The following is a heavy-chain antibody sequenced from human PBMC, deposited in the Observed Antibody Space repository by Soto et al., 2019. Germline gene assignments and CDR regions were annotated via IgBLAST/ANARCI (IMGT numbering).Heavy chain of an antibody. CDR1: GISLTTYGVD. D-gene: IGHD3-3*01. J-gene: IGHJ6*02. V-gene: IGHV2-5*01. Sequence: ESAPTPVNPTHRLPLTCSFSGISLTTYGVDVGWIRQPPGKALDWLALIYWNEAKRYSPSLKSRLTITTDTSKKQAVLTMTNMDPVDTATYYCVHTYYFWSCSSGRTYAKVDWGPGTTVTV. CDR3: VHTYYFWSCSSGRTYAKVD. CDR2: IYWNEAK.